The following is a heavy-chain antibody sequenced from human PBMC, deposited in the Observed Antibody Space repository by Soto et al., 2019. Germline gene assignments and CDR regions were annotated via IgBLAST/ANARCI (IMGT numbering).Heavy chain of an antibody. J-gene: IGHJ4*02. V-gene: IGHV3-49*01. D-gene: IGHD3-9*01. CDR2: IRSESYGGTT. CDR1: GFTFDEYA. Sequence: GGSLRLSCTTSGFTFDEYALSWFRQAPGKGLEWVAFIRSESYGGTTEYAASVKGRFSISRDGSKSIAYLQMNSLKSEDTAVYFCTREYDILTGYYNYYWGQGSLVTVSS. CDR3: TREYDILTGYYNYY.